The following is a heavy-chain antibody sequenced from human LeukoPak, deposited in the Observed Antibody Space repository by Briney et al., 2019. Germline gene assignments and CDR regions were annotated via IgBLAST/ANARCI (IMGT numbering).Heavy chain of an antibody. Sequence: GGSLRLSCAASGFTFSSYSMNWVRQAPGKGLEWVSSISSSSSYIYYADSVKGRFTISRDNAKNSPYLQMNSLRAEDTAVYYCAIRWDVLRFLDPGPWGQGTLVTVSS. V-gene: IGHV3-21*01. J-gene: IGHJ5*02. D-gene: IGHD3-3*01. CDR3: AIRWDVLRFLDPGP. CDR2: ISSSSSYI. CDR1: GFTFSSYS.